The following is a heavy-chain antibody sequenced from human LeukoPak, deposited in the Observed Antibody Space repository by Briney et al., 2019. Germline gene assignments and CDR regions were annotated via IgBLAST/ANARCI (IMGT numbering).Heavy chain of an antibody. Sequence: GGSLRLSCAASGFTFSDYYMSWIRQAPGKGLEWVSAISGSGGSTYYADSVKGRFTISRDNSKNTLYLQMNSLRAEDTAVYYCAKGKATMVRGVIIGYYYMDVWGKGTTVTVSS. D-gene: IGHD3-10*01. J-gene: IGHJ6*03. V-gene: IGHV3-23*01. CDR1: GFTFSDYY. CDR3: AKGKATMVRGVIIGYYYMDV. CDR2: ISGSGGST.